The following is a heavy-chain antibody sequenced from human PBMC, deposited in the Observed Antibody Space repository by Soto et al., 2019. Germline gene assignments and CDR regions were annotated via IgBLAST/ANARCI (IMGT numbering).Heavy chain of an antibody. CDR1: GGSFSGYY. Sequence: QVQLQQWGAGLLKPSETLSLTCAVYGGSFSGYYWSWIRQPPGKGLEWIGEINHSGSTNYNPSLKSRVTTSVYTSKNPFSLQLSSVPPADTAVYYCARDGPQGFDYWGQGTLVTVSS. V-gene: IGHV4-34*01. J-gene: IGHJ4*02. CDR3: ARDGPQGFDY. CDR2: INHSGST.